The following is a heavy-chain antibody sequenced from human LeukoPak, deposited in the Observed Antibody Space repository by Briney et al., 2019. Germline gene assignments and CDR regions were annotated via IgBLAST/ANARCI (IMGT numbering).Heavy chain of an antibody. CDR1: GGSISSYY. CDR3: ARGDYGDYPDAFDI. J-gene: IGHJ3*02. D-gene: IGHD4-17*01. V-gene: IGHV4-59*01. CDR2: IYYSGST. Sequence: AETLSLTRTVSGGSISSYYWSWVRQPPGKGLEWVGYIYYSGSTDYNPSLKRRGTIIVETSKNQFSLKLSSVTAAATAVYYCARGDYGDYPDAFDIWGQGTMVTVSS.